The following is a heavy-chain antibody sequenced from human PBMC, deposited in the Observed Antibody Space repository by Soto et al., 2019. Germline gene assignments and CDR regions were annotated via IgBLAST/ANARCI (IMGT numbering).Heavy chain of an antibody. Sequence: EVQLLESGGGLVQPGGSLRHSCAASGCNFSSYDMSWVRQAPGKGLEWVSAISGSGGSTYYADSVKGRLTISRDNSKNTLYQQMNSRRAEDTAVYYCAKCAGEPLYFDGMDVWGQGTTVTVSS. CDR1: GCNFSSYD. CDR3: AKCAGEPLYFDGMDV. V-gene: IGHV3-23*01. CDR2: ISGSGGST. D-gene: IGHD3-16*01. J-gene: IGHJ6*02.